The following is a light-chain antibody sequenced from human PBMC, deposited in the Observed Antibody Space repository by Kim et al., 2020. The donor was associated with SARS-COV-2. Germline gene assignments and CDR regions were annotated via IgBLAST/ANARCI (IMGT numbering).Light chain of an antibody. CDR1: QSVSSSY. CDR3: QQYGSSLLT. V-gene: IGKV3-20*01. CDR2: GAS. Sequence: SPGQRATVSCRASQSVSSSYIDWYQQKPGQAPRLLISGASNRATGIPDRFSGSGSGTDFTLTISRLEPEDFAVYYCQQYGSSLLTFGPGTKVDIK. J-gene: IGKJ3*01.